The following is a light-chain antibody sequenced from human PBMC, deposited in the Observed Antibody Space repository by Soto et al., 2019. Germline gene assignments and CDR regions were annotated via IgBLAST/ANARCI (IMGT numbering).Light chain of an antibody. CDR2: EVT. V-gene: IGLV2-14*02. CDR1: SSDVGSYNL. Sequence: QSVLTQPVSVSGSPGQSITISCTGTSSDVGSYNLVSWYQQHPGKAPKLMVYEVTKRPSGVSNRFSGSKSGNTASLTISGLQAEDEADYYCSSYASGGSYVFGTGTKVTVL. CDR3: SSYASGGSYV. J-gene: IGLJ1*01.